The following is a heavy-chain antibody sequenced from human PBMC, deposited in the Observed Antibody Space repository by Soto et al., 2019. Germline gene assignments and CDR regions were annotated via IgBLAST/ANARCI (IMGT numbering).Heavy chain of an antibody. V-gene: IGHV3-53*01. CDR2: IYSDGST. D-gene: IGHD1-1*01. CDR1: GFTVSNNY. CDR3: ARAWRPETPGAEYFQH. Sequence: PGGSLRLSCAASGFTVSNNYMSWVRQAPGKGLEWVSVIYSDGSTYYADSVKGRLTISRDNSKNTLYLQMNSLRAEDTAVYYCARAWRPETPGAEYFQHWGQGTLVTVSS. J-gene: IGHJ1*01.